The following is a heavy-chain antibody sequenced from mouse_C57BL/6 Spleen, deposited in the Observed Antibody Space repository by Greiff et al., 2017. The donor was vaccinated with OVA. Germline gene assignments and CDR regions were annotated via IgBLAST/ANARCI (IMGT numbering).Heavy chain of an antibody. Sequence: VQLQQPGAELVKPGASVKLSCKASGYTFTSYWMHWVKQRPGQGLEWIGMIHPNSGSTNYNEKFKSKATLTVDKSSSTAYMQLSSLTSEDSAVYYCARSPYYGILYFDVWGTVTTVTVSS. CDR1: GYTFTSYW. V-gene: IGHV1-64*01. CDR3: ARSPYYGILYFDV. J-gene: IGHJ1*03. CDR2: IHPNSGST. D-gene: IGHD1-1*01.